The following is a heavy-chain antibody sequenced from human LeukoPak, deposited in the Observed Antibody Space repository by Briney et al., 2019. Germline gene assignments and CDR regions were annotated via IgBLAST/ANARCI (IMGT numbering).Heavy chain of an antibody. CDR3: ARSNSGYYYYGMDV. CDR1: GFTFSSYW. Sequence: PGESLRLSCAASGFTFSSYWMSWVRQAPGKGLEWVANIKQDGSEKYYVDSVKGRFTISRDNAKNSLYLQMNSLRAEDTAVYYCARSNSGYYYYGMDVWGQGTTVIVSS. V-gene: IGHV3-7*01. CDR2: IKQDGSEK. D-gene: IGHD3-22*01. J-gene: IGHJ6*02.